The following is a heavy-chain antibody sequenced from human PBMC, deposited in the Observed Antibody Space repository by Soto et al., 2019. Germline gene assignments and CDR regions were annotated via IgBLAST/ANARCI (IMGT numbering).Heavy chain of an antibody. Sequence: EVQVVESGGGLVKPGGSVRLSCVASGFTLSTHSMYWARQAPGRGLEWVSSISSTSTYIYYADSVKGRFTISRDNAKNSLYLQMNSLRVEDTAVYYCARESRGGTNCFDPWGQGTLVTVSS. J-gene: IGHJ5*02. D-gene: IGHD2-15*01. CDR1: GFTLSTHS. V-gene: IGHV3-21*01. CDR3: ARESRGGTNCFDP. CDR2: ISSTSTYI.